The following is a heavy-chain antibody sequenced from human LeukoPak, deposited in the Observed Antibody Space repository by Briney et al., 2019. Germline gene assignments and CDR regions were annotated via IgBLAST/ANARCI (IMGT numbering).Heavy chain of an antibody. Sequence: ASVKVSCKASGYTFTGYYMHWVRQAPGQGLEWMGWMNPNSGNTGYAQKFQGRVTMTRNTSISTAYMELSSLRSEDTAVYYCARTSWYRGGVDYWGQGTLVTVSS. J-gene: IGHJ4*02. CDR1: GYTFTGYY. CDR3: ARTSWYRGGVDY. D-gene: IGHD6-13*01. V-gene: IGHV1-8*02. CDR2: MNPNSGNT.